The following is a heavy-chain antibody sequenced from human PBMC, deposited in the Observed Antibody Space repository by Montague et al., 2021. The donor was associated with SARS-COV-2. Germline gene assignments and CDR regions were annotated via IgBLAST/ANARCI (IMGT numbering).Heavy chain of an antibody. CDR1: GDSVSSKSVA. D-gene: IGHD3-9*01. V-gene: IGHV6-1*01. Sequence: CAISGDSVSSKSVAWNWIRRSPSRGLEWLGRTYYRSKWGSDYAXXXKXXLVITPDTSKNQVSLQLNSVIPEDTAVYFCASSGITLTGLDAFDIWGQGTMVTVSS. J-gene: IGHJ3*02. CDR2: TYYRSKWGS. CDR3: ASSGITLTGLDAFDI.